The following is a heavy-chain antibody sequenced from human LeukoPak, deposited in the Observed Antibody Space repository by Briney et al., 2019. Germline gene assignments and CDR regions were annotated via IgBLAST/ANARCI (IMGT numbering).Heavy chain of an antibody. Sequence: GGSLRLSCAASGFTFSSYGMSWVRQAPGKGLEWVSAISGSGGNTYYADSVKGRFTISRDNSKNTLYLQMNSLRAEDTAVYYCAKGMSWGPGVPDAFDIWGQGTMVTVSS. J-gene: IGHJ3*02. CDR2: ISGSGGNT. D-gene: IGHD3-16*01. CDR3: AKGMSWGPGVPDAFDI. V-gene: IGHV3-23*01. CDR1: GFTFSSYG.